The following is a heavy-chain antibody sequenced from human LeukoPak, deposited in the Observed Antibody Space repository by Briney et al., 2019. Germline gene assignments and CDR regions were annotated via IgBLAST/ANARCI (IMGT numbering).Heavy chain of an antibody. CDR3: AKDRSSIAARPGYH. D-gene: IGHD6-6*01. CDR2: ISSSSSYI. J-gene: IGHJ1*01. V-gene: IGHV3-21*04. Sequence: PGGSLRLSCAASGFTFSSYSMNWVRQAPGKGLEWVSSISSSSSYIYYADSVKGRFTISRDNSKNTLYLQMNSLRAEDTAVYYCAKDRSSIAARPGYHWGQGTLVTVSS. CDR1: GFTFSSYS.